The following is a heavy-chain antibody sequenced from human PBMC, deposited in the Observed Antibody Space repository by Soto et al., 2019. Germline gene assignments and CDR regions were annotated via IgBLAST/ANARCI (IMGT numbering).Heavy chain of an antibody. CDR1: GFTFSSYG. CDR3: AKGEYGIAVAGLDY. Sequence: QVQLVESGGGVVQPGRSLRLSCAASGFTFSSYGMHWVRQAPGKGLEWVAVISYDGSNKYYADSVKGRFTISRDNSKNTLYLQMNSLRAEDTAVYYCAKGEYGIAVAGLDYWGQGTLVTVSS. J-gene: IGHJ4*02. V-gene: IGHV3-30*18. D-gene: IGHD6-19*01. CDR2: ISYDGSNK.